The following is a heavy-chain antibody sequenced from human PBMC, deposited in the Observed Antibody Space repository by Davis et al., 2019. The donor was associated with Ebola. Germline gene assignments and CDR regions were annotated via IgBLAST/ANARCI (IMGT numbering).Heavy chain of an antibody. CDR2: ISSNGGST. CDR1: GFTFSSYA. CDR3: ARGRVVVYAITYYYYYGMDV. Sequence: GGSLRLSCAASGFTFSSYAMHWVRQAPGKGLEYVSAISSNGGSTYYANSVKGRFTISRDNSKNTLYLQMGSLRAEDMAVYYCARGRVVVYAITYYYYYGMDVWGQGTTVTVSS. V-gene: IGHV3-64*01. D-gene: IGHD2-8*02. J-gene: IGHJ6*02.